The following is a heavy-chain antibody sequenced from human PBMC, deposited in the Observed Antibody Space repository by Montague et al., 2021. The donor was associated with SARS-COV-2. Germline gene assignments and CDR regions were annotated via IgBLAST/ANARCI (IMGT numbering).Heavy chain of an antibody. Sequence: CAISADSVSSTSASWNWIRQSPSRGLEWLGRTYYRSWWRSQYPGSLESRITISGDTSKNQFSLQLNSVTPEDTAVYYCASAFYGDHWAFDVWGQGTMVTVSS. D-gene: IGHD3-3*02. CDR2: TYYRSWWRS. J-gene: IGHJ3*01. CDR3: ASAFYGDHWAFDV. V-gene: IGHV6-1*01. CDR1: ADSVSSTSAS.